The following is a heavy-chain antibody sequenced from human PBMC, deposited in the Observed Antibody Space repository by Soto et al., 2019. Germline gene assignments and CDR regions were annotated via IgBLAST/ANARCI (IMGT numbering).Heavy chain of an antibody. Sequence: PSETLSLTRTVSGGSISSTGHYWGWIRQPPGNGLEWIGSIYYSGNTYYNPSLKSRVTISVDTSKNQFSLKVSSVTAADTAVYYCARQGRMATNWNHDAFDIWGQGTMVTVSS. D-gene: IGHD5-12*01. CDR2: IYYSGNT. J-gene: IGHJ3*02. CDR3: ARQGRMATNWNHDAFDI. V-gene: IGHV4-39*01. CDR1: GGSISSTGHY.